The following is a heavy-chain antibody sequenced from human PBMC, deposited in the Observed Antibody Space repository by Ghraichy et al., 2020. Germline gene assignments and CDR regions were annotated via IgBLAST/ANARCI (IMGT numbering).Heavy chain of an antibody. D-gene: IGHD2-15*01. CDR2: INDSGST. V-gene: IGHV4-34*01. CDR1: GGSFSGFY. J-gene: IGHJ4*02. CDR3: SGASGHCSGDRCYLLGY. Sequence: SETLSLTCAVYGGSFSGFYWSWIRQPPGKGLEWIGEINDSGSTNYNLSLKSRVSISVDTSKNQFSLKVNSVTAADTAVYYCSGASGHCSGDRCYLLGYWGQGTLVTVPS.